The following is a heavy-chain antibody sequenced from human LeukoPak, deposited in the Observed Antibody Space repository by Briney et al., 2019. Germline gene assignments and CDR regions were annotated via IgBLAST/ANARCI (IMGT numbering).Heavy chain of an antibody. CDR1: GYTFTSYG. CDR2: ISAYNGNT. J-gene: IGHJ4*02. CDR3: STSFYDSSGYYSIDY. V-gene: IGHV1-18*01. Sequence: GASVKVSCKASGYTFTSYGISWVRQAPGQGLEWMGWISAYNGNTNYAQRLQGRVTMTTDTSTSTAYMELRSLRSDDTAVYYCSTSFYDSSGYYSIDYWGQGTLVTVSS. D-gene: IGHD3-22*01.